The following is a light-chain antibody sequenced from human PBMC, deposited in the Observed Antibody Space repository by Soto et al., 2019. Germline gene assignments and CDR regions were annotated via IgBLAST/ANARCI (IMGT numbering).Light chain of an antibody. V-gene: IGLV1-40*01. CDR3: QAYDYSLTASV. CDR2: GNR. CDR1: SSNLGAGYD. Sequence: QSVLTQPPSVSGAPGQRVTIPCTGTSSNLGAGYDVHWYQQLPGTAPKLVIYGNRNRPSGVPERFSGSKSGTSASLAITGLQDEDEGDYYCQAYDYSLTASVFGGGTKLTVL. J-gene: IGLJ3*02.